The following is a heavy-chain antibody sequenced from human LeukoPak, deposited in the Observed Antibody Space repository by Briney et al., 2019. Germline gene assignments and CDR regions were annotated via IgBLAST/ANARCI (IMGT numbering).Heavy chain of an antibody. V-gene: IGHV3-48*03. D-gene: IGHD3-22*01. CDR3: AKTRYYYDSSVIDY. J-gene: IGHJ4*02. CDR2: ISSSGSTI. Sequence: GGSLRLSCAASGFTFSSYEMNWVRQAPGKGLEWVSYISSSGSTIYYADSVKGRFTISRDNSKNTLYLQMNSLRAEDTAVYYCAKTRYYYDSSVIDYWGQGTLVTVSS. CDR1: GFTFSSYE.